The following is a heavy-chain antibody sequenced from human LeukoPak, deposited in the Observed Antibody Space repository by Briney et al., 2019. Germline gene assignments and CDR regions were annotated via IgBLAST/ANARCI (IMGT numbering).Heavy chain of an antibody. J-gene: IGHJ5*02. CDR1: GFTFSSYA. V-gene: IGHV3-23*01. CDR3: AKFAPSGSGSRSNWFDP. CDR2: ISGSGGST. D-gene: IGHD3-10*01. Sequence: GGSLRLSCAASGFTFSSYAMSWVRQAPGKGLEWVSAISGSGGSTYYADSVKGRFTISRDNSKNTLYLQMNSLRAEDTAVYYCAKFAPSGSGSRSNWFDPWGQGTLVTVSS.